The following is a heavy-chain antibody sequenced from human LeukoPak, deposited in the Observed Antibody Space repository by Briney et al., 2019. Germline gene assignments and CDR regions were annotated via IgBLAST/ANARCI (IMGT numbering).Heavy chain of an antibody. D-gene: IGHD3-3*01. Sequence: ASLKVSRQVSGHTLSHLIMHSVEQAAGKGVEWMGGFDPGNGEIIYAQKFQGRVTTTEDASTDTAYMELDSLKSEDTAVYYCAAGGLYDLLPYWGQGTPVTVSS. CDR1: GHTLSHLI. CDR3: AAGGLYDLLPY. V-gene: IGHV1-24*01. CDR2: FDPGNGEI. J-gene: IGHJ4*02.